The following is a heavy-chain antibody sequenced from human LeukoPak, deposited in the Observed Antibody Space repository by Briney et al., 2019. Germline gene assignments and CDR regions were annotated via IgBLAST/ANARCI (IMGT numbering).Heavy chain of an antibody. V-gene: IGHV4-34*01. Sequence: SETLSLTCAVYGGSFSGYYWSWIRQPPGKGLEWIGEINHSGSTNYNPSLKSRGTISVDTYKNQFSLKLSSVTAADTAVYYCARGRRDGYTGYFDYWGQGTLVTVSS. CDR1: GGSFSGYY. J-gene: IGHJ4*02. D-gene: IGHD5-24*01. CDR3: ARGRRDGYTGYFDY. CDR2: INHSGST.